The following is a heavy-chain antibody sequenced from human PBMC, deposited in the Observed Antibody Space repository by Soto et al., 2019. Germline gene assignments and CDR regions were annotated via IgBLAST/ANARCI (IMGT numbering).Heavy chain of an antibody. Sequence: QAQLVESGGGVVQHGRSLRLSCAASGFTFSSYAMHWVRQAPGKGLEWVAVISYDGSNKYYADSVKGRFTISRDNSKNTPYQQMNSLSAEDMAVYYCARGGHIVVVTAIDRPYPFDYWGQGTLVTVSS. D-gene: IGHD2-21*02. V-gene: IGHV3-30-3*01. CDR2: ISYDGSNK. CDR3: ARGGHIVVVTAIDRPYPFDY. CDR1: GFTFSSYA. J-gene: IGHJ4*02.